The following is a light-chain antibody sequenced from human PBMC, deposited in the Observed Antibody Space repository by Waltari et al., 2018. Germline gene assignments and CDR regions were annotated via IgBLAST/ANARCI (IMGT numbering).Light chain of an antibody. CDR3: GAWDNSLNAWV. Sequence: QSVLTQPPSVSAAPGQKVTISCSGSYSNIGNKYVSWYQQLPGTAPKLLIYENNKRPSGIPDRFSGSQSDTSATLGITGLQTGDEADYYCGAWDNSLNAWVFGGGTKVTVL. CDR2: ENN. CDR1: YSNIGNKY. J-gene: IGLJ3*02. V-gene: IGLV1-51*02.